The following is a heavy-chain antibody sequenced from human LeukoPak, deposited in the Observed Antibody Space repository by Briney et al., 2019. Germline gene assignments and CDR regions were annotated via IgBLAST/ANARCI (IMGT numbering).Heavy chain of an antibody. CDR2: ISAYNGNT. CDR3: ARGGEESGQVVPAAVDFDY. CDR1: GYTFTSYY. Sequence: ASVKVSCKASGYTFTSYYMHWVRQAPGQGLEWMGWISAYNGNTNYAQKLQGRVTMTTDTSTSTAYMELRSLRSDDTAVYYCARGGEESGQVVPAAVDFDYWGQGTLVTVSS. D-gene: IGHD2-2*01. V-gene: IGHV1-18*04. J-gene: IGHJ4*02.